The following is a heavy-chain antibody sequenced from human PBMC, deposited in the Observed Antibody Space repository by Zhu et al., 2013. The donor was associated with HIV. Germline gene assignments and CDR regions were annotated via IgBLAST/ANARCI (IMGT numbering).Heavy chain of an antibody. V-gene: IGHV1-69*01. D-gene: IGHD5-18*01. CDR1: GGTFSSYA. Sequence: QVQLVQSGAEVKKPGSSVKVSCKASGGTFSSYAISWVRQAPGQGLEWMGGIIPIFGTANYAQKFQGRVTITADESTSTAYMELSSLRSEDTAVYYCARDRPVDTAMVGPPGGYYGMDVWGQGTTVTVSS. CDR3: ARDRPVDTAMVGPPGGYYGMDV. J-gene: IGHJ6*02. CDR2: IIPIFGTA.